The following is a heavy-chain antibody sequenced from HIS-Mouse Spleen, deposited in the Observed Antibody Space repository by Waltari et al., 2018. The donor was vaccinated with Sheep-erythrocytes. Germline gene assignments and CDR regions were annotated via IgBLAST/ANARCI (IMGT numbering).Heavy chain of an antibody. V-gene: IGHV1-69*04. Sequence: QVQLVQSGAEVKKPGSSVKVSCKASGGTFSSYAISWVRQAPGQGLGWMGRINPILGIANYAQKFQGRVTITADKSTSTAYMELSSLRSEDTAVYYCARARSRAFDIWGQGTMVTVSS. CDR1: GGTFSSYA. J-gene: IGHJ3*02. CDR2: INPILGIA. CDR3: ARARSRAFDI.